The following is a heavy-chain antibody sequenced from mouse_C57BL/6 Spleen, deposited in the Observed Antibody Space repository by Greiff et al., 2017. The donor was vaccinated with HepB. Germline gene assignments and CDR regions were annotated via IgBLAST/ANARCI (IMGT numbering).Heavy chain of an antibody. Sequence: EVQLVESGGGLVKPGGSLKLSCAASGFTFSSYAMSWVRQTPEKRLAWVATISDGGSYTYYPDNVKGRFTISRDNAKNNLYLQMSHLKSEDTAMYYCARDTGDYDGAWFAYWGQGTLVTVSA. CDR1: GFTFSSYA. CDR2: ISDGGSYT. CDR3: ARDTGDYDGAWFAY. V-gene: IGHV5-4*01. D-gene: IGHD2-4*01. J-gene: IGHJ3*01.